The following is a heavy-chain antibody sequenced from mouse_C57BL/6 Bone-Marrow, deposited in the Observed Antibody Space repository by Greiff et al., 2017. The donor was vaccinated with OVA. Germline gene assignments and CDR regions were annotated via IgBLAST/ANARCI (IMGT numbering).Heavy chain of an antibody. J-gene: IGHJ1*03. V-gene: IGHV5-6*01. CDR3: ARERITTVVASNWYFDV. CDR1: GFTFSSYG. CDR2: ISSGGSYT. D-gene: IGHD1-1*01. Sequence: EVQLVESGGDLVKPGGSLKLSCAASGFTFSSYGMSWVRQTPDKRLEWVATISSGGSYTYYPDSVKGRFTISRDNAKNTLYLQMSSLKSEDTAMYDCARERITTVVASNWYFDVWGTGTTVTVSS.